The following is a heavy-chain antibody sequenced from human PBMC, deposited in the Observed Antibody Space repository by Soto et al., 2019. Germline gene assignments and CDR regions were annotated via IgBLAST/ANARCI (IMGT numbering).Heavy chain of an antibody. CDR3: ARDRRYCSGGSCYPLDY. CDR2: IYYLGST. Sequence: PSETLSLTCSVSGGSMSEYFWSWIRQSPWKGLEWIGYIYYLGSTDYNPSLKSRVTISVDTSKRQFSLRLTSVTAADTAVYYCARDRRYCSGGSCYPLDYWGQGTLVTVSS. CDR1: GGSMSEYF. D-gene: IGHD2-15*01. V-gene: IGHV4-59*01. J-gene: IGHJ4*02.